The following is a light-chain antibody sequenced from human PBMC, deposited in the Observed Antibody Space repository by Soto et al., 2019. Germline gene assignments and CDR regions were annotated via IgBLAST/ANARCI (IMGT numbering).Light chain of an antibody. CDR3: AAWDDNLRGVV. CDR2: DNN. V-gene: IGLV1-51*01. J-gene: IGLJ2*01. CDR1: SSNIGNNY. Sequence: QSVLTQPPSVSAAPGQKVTISCSGSSSNIGNNYVSWYQQLPGTAPKLLIYDNNKRPSGIPDRFSGSKSGTSASLAISGLRAEDEADYHCAAWDDNLRGVVFGGGTKVTVL.